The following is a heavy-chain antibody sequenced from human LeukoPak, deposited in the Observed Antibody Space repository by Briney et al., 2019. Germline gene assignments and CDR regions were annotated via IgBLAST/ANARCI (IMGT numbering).Heavy chain of an antibody. D-gene: IGHD3-10*01. Sequence: ASVKVSCKASGYTFTGYYIHWVRQAPGQGLEWMGRITPNTGGTNYAQKIQGRVTMTRDTSISTAYMGLSRLTSDDTAVYYCAREPMVRDFNWFDPWGQGTLVTVSS. CDR3: AREPMVRDFNWFDP. CDR1: GYTFTGYY. J-gene: IGHJ5*02. V-gene: IGHV1-2*06. CDR2: ITPNTGGT.